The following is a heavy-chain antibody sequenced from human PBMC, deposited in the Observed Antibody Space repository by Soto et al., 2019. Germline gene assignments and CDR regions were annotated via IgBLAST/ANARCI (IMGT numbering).Heavy chain of an antibody. CDR1: GGSIAGSYYY. J-gene: IGHJ6*02. D-gene: IGHD6-13*01. CDR2: IYYSGST. CDR3: ARRGGLAAGYYGMDV. V-gene: IGHV4-31*03. Sequence: SETLSLTCTVSGGSIAGSYYYWTWTRQHPGKGLEWIGYIYYSGSTYYNPSLKSRVTTSVDTSKNQFSLKLSSVTAADTAVYYCARRGGLAAGYYGMDVWGQGTTVTVSS.